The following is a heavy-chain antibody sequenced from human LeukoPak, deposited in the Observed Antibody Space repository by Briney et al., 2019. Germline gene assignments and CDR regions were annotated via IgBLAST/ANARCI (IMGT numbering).Heavy chain of an antibody. J-gene: IGHJ3*02. Sequence: PGGSLRLSCAASGFTFSSYSMNWVRQAPGKGLEWVSSISSSSSYIYYADSVEGRFTISRDNAKNSLYLQMNSLRAEDTAVYYCASGEVWELSAFDIWGQGTMVTVSS. CDR2: ISSSSSYI. CDR3: ASGEVWELSAFDI. V-gene: IGHV3-21*01. D-gene: IGHD1-26*01. CDR1: GFTFSSYS.